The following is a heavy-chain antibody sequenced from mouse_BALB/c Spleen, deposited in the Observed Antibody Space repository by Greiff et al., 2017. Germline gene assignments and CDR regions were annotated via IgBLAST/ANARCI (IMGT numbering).Heavy chain of an antibody. D-gene: IGHD2-1*01. CDR1: GYTFTSYW. J-gene: IGHJ4*01. Sequence: QVQLKQSGAELAKPGASVKMSCKASGYTFTSYWMHWVQQRPGQGLEWIGYINPSTGYTEYNQKFKAKATLTADKSSSTAYMQLSSLTSEDSAVYYCARLPPGNYGLYYAMDYWGQGTSVTVSS. CDR3: ARLPPGNYGLYYAMDY. CDR2: INPSTGYT. V-gene: IGHV1-7*01.